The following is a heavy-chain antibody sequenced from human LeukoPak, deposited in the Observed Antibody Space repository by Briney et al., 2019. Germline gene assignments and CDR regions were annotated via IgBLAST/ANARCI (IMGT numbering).Heavy chain of an antibody. V-gene: IGHV4-59*01. CDR3: AREGSSLFDY. CDR2: IYYSGST. Sequence: PSETLSLTCTVSGGSISSYYWSWIRQPPGKGLEWIGYIYYSGSTNYNPSLKSRVTISVDTSKNQFSLKLSSVTAADTAVHYCAREGSSLFDYWGQGTLVTVSS. J-gene: IGHJ4*02. D-gene: IGHD6-6*01. CDR1: GGSISSYY.